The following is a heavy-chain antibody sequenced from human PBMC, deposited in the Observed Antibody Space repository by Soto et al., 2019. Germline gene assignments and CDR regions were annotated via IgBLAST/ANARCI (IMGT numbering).Heavy chain of an antibody. CDR2: IYHSGST. J-gene: IGHJ4*02. CDR3: ARASTTVTTLDY. CDR1: DGSISSGEYS. D-gene: IGHD4-17*01. V-gene: IGHV4-30-2*01. Sequence: LQLQESGSGLVKPSQTLSLSCAVSDGSISSGEYSWSWIRQPPGKGLEWIGYIYHSGSTYYNPSLKSRVTISVDRSKNQFSLKLSSVTAADTAVYYCARASTTVTTLDYWGQGTLVTVSS.